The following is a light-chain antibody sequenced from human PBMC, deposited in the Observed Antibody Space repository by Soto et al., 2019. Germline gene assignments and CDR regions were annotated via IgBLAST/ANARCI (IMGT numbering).Light chain of an antibody. CDR1: QSVSSNY. J-gene: IGKJ2*01. CDR3: QQYGNFPYT. V-gene: IGKV3-20*01. CDR2: GAS. Sequence: ESVLTQSPGTLSLSPGERATLSCRASQSVSSNYLAWYQQKPGQAPRLLIYGASTRATGIPDRFSGSGSGTDFTLTISRLEPEDFAVYYCQQYGNFPYTFGQGTKLEIK.